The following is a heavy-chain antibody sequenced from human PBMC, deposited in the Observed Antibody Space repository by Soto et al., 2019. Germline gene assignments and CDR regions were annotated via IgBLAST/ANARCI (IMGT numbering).Heavy chain of an antibody. J-gene: IGHJ6*02. D-gene: IGHD3-22*01. V-gene: IGHV1-18*04. CDR1: GYTFTSYG. CDR2: ISAYNGNT. CDR3: ARDMGDSSGYYTTYYYYGMDV. Sequence: ASVKVSCKASGYTFTSYGISWVRQAPGQGLEWMGWISAYNGNTNYAQKLQGRVTMTTDTSTSTAYMELRSLRSDDTAVYYCARDMGDSSGYYTTYYYYGMDVWGQGTMVTVSS.